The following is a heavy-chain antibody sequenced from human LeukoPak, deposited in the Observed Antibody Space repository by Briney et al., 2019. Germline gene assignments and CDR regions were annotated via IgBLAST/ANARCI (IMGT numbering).Heavy chain of an antibody. D-gene: IGHD4-17*01. CDR3: ARVTVTGDGMDV. Sequence: ASVKVSCKASGYTFTSYYMHWVRQAPGQGLEWMGIINPSGGSTSYAQKFQGRVTMTRNTSISTAYMELSSLRSEDTAVYYCARVTVTGDGMDVWGQGTTVTVSS. J-gene: IGHJ6*02. CDR1: GYTFTSYY. CDR2: INPSGGST. V-gene: IGHV1-46*01.